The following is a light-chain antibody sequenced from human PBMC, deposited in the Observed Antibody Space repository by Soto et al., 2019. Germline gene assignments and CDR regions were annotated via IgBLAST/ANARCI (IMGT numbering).Light chain of an antibody. CDR1: QSGSSN. CDR2: GAS. CDR3: QQHHKRPPFT. J-gene: IGKJ3*01. Sequence: EIVMTQSPATLSLSPGERATLSCRASQSGSSNLAWYQQKPGQAPRLLIYGASTRATGIPASFSGSGSGTELTLTITSMKSEDVEVSSCQQHHKRPPFTFGPGTKVDIK. V-gene: IGKV3-15*01.